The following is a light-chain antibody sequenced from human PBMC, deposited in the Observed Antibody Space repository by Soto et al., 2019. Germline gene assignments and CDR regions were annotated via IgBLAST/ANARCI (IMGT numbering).Light chain of an antibody. CDR1: TGAVTSGYY. J-gene: IGLJ2*01. CDR2: STN. CDR3: LLYYGGQLGV. Sequence: QAVVTQEPPLTVSPGGTVTLTCATSTGAVTSGYYPNWFQQKPGQAPRALIYSTNNKYSWTPARFSGSLLGGKAALTLSGVQPEDEADYYCLLYYGGQLGVFGGGTKLTVL. V-gene: IGLV7-43*01.